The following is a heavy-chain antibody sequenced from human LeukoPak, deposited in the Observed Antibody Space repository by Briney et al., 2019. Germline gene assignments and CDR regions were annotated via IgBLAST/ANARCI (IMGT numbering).Heavy chain of an antibody. CDR2: IYSGGIT. V-gene: IGHV3-66*01. Sequence: GGSLRLSCAASGFSVTDSYFSWVRQTPGKGLEWVSLIYSGGITNYAASVRGRFTISRDIPGKTVYLQMNSLRAEDTAVYYCARDIYDATGYWGQGTLVTVSS. J-gene: IGHJ4*02. D-gene: IGHD3-22*01. CDR3: ARDIYDATGY. CDR1: GFSVTDSY.